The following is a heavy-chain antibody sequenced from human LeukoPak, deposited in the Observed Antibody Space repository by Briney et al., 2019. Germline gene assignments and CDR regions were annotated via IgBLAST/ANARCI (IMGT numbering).Heavy chain of an antibody. CDR3: ARAAPSGMVRGVIYWFDP. CDR1: GGSISSSNW. D-gene: IGHD3-10*01. Sequence: PSETLSLTCAVSGGSISSSNWWSWVRQPPGKGLEWIGEIYHSGSTNYNPSLKSRVTISVDTSKNQFSLKLSSVTAADTAVYYCARAAPSGMVRGVIYWFDPWGQGTLVTVSS. J-gene: IGHJ5*02. V-gene: IGHV4-4*02. CDR2: IYHSGST.